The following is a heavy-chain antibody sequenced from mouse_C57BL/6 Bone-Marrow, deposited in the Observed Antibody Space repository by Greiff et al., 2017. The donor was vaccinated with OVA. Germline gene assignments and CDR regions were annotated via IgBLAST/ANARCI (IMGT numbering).Heavy chain of an antibody. D-gene: IGHD1-1*01. Sequence: QVQLQQPGAELVRPGTSVKLSCKASGYTFTSYWMHWVKQRPGQGLEWIGVIDPSDSYTNYNQKFKAKATLTVDTSSSTAYMQLSSLTSEDSAVYYCARGGLLRYYFDYWGQGTTLTVSS. V-gene: IGHV1-59*01. CDR3: ARGGLLRYYFDY. CDR2: IDPSDSYT. CDR1: GYTFTSYW. J-gene: IGHJ2*01.